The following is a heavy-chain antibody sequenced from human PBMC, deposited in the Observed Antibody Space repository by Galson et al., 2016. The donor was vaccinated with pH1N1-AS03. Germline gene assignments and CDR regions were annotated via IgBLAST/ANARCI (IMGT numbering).Heavy chain of an antibody. CDR2: INTDSGGT. Sequence: SVKVSCKASGYTFTNYGISWVRQAPGQGLEWMAWINTDSGGTHYAQKFQGRVTMTRDASISTTYMELSSLRSDDTAVYYCVRGSPHSSSTNYAFEFWGRGTMVTVSS. D-gene: IGHD6-13*01. J-gene: IGHJ3*01. CDR3: VRGSPHSSSTNYAFEF. V-gene: IGHV1-2*02. CDR1: GYTFTNYG.